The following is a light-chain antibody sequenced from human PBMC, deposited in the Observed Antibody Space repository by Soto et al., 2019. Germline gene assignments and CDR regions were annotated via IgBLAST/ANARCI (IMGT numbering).Light chain of an antibody. CDR2: DIS. CDR1: QYVSTN. Sequence: ETVMTQFPATLSVSPGERATLSCRASQYVSTNLAWYQQQPGQPPRLLIYDISNRATGIPARFSGSGSETEFALTITSLQSEDFAVYYCQKYDTWPLTFGGGTKVEIK. V-gene: IGKV3D-15*01. CDR3: QKYDTWPLT. J-gene: IGKJ4*01.